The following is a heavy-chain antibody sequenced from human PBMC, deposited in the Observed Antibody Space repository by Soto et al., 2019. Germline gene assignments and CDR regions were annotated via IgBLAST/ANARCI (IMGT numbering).Heavy chain of an antibody. J-gene: IGHJ4*02. CDR1: GYSFTSYW. Sequence: GESLKISCKGSGYSFTSYWISWVRQMPGKGLEWMGRIDPSDSYTNYSPSFQGHVTISADKSISTAYLQWSSLKASDTAMYYCARLGYYYDSSGYYYLIDYWGQGTLVTVSS. CDR3: ARLGYYYDSSGYYYLIDY. CDR2: IDPSDSYT. V-gene: IGHV5-10-1*01. D-gene: IGHD3-22*01.